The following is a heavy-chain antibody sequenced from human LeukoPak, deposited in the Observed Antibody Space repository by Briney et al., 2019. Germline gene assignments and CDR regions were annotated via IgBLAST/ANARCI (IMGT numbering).Heavy chain of an antibody. CDR2: ISAYNGNT. V-gene: IGHV1-18*01. CDR1: GYTFTSYG. Sequence: ASVKVSCKASGYTFTSYGISWVRQAPGQGLEWMGWISAYNGNTNYAQKLQGRVTMTTDTSTSTAYMELRSLRSDDTAVYYCARDIRFLEWLPNNWFDPWGQGTLVTASS. CDR3: ARDIRFLEWLPNNWFDP. J-gene: IGHJ5*02. D-gene: IGHD3-3*01.